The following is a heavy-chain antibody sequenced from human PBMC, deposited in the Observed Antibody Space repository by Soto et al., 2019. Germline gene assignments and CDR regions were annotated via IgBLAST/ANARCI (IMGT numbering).Heavy chain of an antibody. CDR1: GLICSSYD. D-gene: IGHD2-8*02. J-gene: IGHJ3*02. CDR3: AKATATGGGAFDI. CDR2: ILVDGRT. Sequence: GGSLRLCCAASGLICSSYDMSWVRQAPGKGLEWVSTILVDGRTFYVDSVKGRFTISRDSSQNTVYLQMNSLTAGDTALYYCAKATATGGGAFDICGQGTMVTVSS. V-gene: IGHV3-23*01.